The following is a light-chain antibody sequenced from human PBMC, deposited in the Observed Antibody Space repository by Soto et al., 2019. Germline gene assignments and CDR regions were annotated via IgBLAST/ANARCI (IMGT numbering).Light chain of an antibody. J-gene: IGKJ1*01. CDR1: QSISSY. CDR2: AAS. CDR3: KQSYSTQWT. V-gene: IGKV1-39*01. Sequence: IQMTQSPSSLSASVVYRVTITFLASQSISSYLNWYQQKPGKAPKLLIYAASSLQSGVPSRFSGAGSGTDFTLTIANLHPEDFAIYYCKQSYSTQWTFGQGTKVDIK.